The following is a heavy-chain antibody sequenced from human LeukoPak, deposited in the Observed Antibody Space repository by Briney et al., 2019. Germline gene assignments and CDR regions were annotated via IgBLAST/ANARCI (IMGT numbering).Heavy chain of an antibody. CDR1: GGSISSYY. CDR3: ASGSAAARSYYYYMDV. Sequence: PSETLSLTCTVSGGSISSYYWSWIRQPAGKGMEWIGRIYTSGSTNYNPSLKSRVTMSVDTSKNQFSLKLSSVTAADTAVYYCASGSAAARSYYYYMDVWGKGTTVTVSS. D-gene: IGHD6-13*01. CDR2: IYTSGST. V-gene: IGHV4-4*07. J-gene: IGHJ6*03.